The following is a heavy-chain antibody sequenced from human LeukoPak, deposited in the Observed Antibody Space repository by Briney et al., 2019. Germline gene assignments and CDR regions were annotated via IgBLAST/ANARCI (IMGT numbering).Heavy chain of an antibody. V-gene: IGHV4-39*02. Sequence: PSETLSLTCTVSGGSISSSSYYWGWIRQPPGKGLEWIGSIYYSGSTYYNPSLKSRVTISVDTSKNQFSLKLSSVTAADTAVYYCARDHSSSWYWNAFDIWGQGTMVTVSS. D-gene: IGHD6-13*01. CDR3: ARDHSSSWYWNAFDI. CDR1: GGSISSSSYY. CDR2: IYYSGST. J-gene: IGHJ3*02.